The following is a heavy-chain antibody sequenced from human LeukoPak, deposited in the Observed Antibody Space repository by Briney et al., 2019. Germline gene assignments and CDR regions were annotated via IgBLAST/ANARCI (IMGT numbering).Heavy chain of an antibody. D-gene: IGHD2-8*02. V-gene: IGHV3-7*01. CDR3: ARDSTGWQADSFDM. J-gene: IGHJ3*02. Sequence: GGSLRLSCVASGFSFSNHRMSWVRQAPGKGLEWVADIKQDGSEQHYIDSVRGRLTISRDNDKNSVYLQMNRLRDVDTAVYFCARDSTGWQADSFDMWGQGTMVTVSS. CDR2: IKQDGSEQ. CDR1: GFSFSNHR.